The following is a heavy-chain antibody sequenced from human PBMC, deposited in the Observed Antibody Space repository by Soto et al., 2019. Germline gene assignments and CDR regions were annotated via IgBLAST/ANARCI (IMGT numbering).Heavy chain of an antibody. CDR1: GGSISNNRW. Sequence: QVQLQESGPGLEKPSGTLSLTCAVSGGSISNNRWWTWVRQAPGKGLGWIGEIHDRGSTNYNLSLKSRATVSIDRPKNQFSLEMRAVTAADTAVYYCAGQWAAGYGAFDPWGQGTLVTVSS. CDR3: AGQWAAGYGAFDP. J-gene: IGHJ5*02. CDR2: IHDRGST. V-gene: IGHV4-4*02. D-gene: IGHD3-9*01.